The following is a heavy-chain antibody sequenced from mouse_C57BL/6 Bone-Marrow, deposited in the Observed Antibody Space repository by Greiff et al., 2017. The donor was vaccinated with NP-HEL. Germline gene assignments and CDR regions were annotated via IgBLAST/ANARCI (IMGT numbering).Heavy chain of an antibody. CDR1: GFTFSSYA. CDR2: ISDGGSYT. V-gene: IGHV5-4*01. Sequence: EVKLMESGGGLVKPGGSLKLSCAASGFTFSSYAMSWVRQTPEKRLEWVATISDGGSYTYYPDNVKGRFTISRDNAKNILCLQMSQLKAEDTAVYYCAREDPFAYWGQGTLVTVSA. CDR3: AREDPFAY. J-gene: IGHJ3*01.